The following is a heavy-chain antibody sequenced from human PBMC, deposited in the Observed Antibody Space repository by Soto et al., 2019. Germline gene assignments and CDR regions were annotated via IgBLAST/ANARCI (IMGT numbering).Heavy chain of an antibody. J-gene: IGHJ6*02. CDR3: ARAGGWLQFGGMDV. CDR1: GGSISSGDYY. V-gene: IGHV4-30-4*02. D-gene: IGHD5-12*01. CDR2: IYYSGST. Sequence: SDTLSLTCTVSGGSISSGDYYWSWIRQPPGKGLEWIGYIYYSGSTYYNPSLKSRVTISVDTSKNQFSLKLSSVTAADTAVYYCARAGGWLQFGGMDVWGQGTTVTVSS.